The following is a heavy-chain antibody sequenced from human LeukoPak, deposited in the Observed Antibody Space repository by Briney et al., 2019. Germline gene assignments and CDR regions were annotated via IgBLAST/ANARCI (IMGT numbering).Heavy chain of an antibody. J-gene: IGHJ4*02. CDR2: MNPNSGNT. D-gene: IGHD3-22*01. Sequence: GASVKVSCKASGYTFTSYDINWVRQATGQGLEWMGWMNPNSGNTGYAQKFQGRVTMTRNIFISTAYMELSSLRSEHTAVYYCARVEYISGYSHIYWGQGTLVTVSS. CDR1: GYTFTSYD. V-gene: IGHV1-8*01. CDR3: ARVEYISGYSHIY.